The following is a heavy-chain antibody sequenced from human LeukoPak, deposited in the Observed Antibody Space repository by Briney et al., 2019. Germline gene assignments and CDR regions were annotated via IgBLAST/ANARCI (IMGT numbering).Heavy chain of an antibody. J-gene: IGHJ4*02. V-gene: IGHV4-34*01. CDR1: GGSFSGYY. Sequence: SETLSLTCAVYGGSFSGYYWSWIRQHPGKGLEWIGEINHSGSTNYNPSLKSRVTISVDTSKNQFSLKLISVTAADTAVYYCARGPAGYCSGGSCYGFDYWGQGTLVTVSS. CDR3: ARGPAGYCSGGSCYGFDY. CDR2: INHSGST. D-gene: IGHD2-15*01.